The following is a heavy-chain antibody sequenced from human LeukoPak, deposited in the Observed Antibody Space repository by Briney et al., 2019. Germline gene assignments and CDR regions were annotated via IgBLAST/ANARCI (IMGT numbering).Heavy chain of an antibody. CDR3: AHTTIFGVVIMAY. CDR2: IYWDDDK. V-gene: IGHV2-5*08. Sequence: PSETLSLTCTVSGGSISSYYWSWIRQPPGKALEWLALIYWDDDKRYSPSLKSRLTITKDTSKNQVVLTMTNMDPVDTATYYCAHTTIFGVVIMAYWGQGTLVTVSS. D-gene: IGHD3-3*01. CDR1: GGSISSYYW. J-gene: IGHJ4*02.